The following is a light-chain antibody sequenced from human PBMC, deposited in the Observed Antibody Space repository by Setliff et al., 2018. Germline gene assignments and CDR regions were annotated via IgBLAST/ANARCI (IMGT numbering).Light chain of an antibody. J-gene: IGLJ1*01. CDR1: SNDVGSYDL. CDR2: GVS. CDR3: NAYTAGTTYV. Sequence: QSALTQPAAVSGSPGQSITISCSGTSNDVGSYDLVSWYQQHPAKAPKLIIYGVSDRPSGVSSRFSGSKSGNTASLTISGLQTEDEADYYCNAYTAGTTYVFGSGTNVTVL. V-gene: IGLV2-14*03.